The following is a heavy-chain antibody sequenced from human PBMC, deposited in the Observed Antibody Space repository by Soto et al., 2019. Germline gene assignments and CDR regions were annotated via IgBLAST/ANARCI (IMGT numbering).Heavy chain of an antibody. CDR1: GYTFTSYG. CDR3: ARRSAENTPYYDFWSGYYGSYYYYYMDV. CDR2: ISAYNGNT. J-gene: IGHJ6*03. Sequence: GASAKVSCKASGYTFTSYGISWVRQAPGQGLEWMGWISAYNGNTNYAQKLQGRVTMTTDTSTSTAYMELRSLRSDDTAVYYCARRSAENTPYYDFWSGYYGSYYYYYMDVWGKGTTVTVSS. V-gene: IGHV1-18*01. D-gene: IGHD3-3*01.